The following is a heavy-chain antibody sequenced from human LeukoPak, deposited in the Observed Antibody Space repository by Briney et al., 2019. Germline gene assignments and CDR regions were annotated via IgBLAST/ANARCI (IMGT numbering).Heavy chain of an antibody. V-gene: IGHV3-33*01. Sequence: GGSLRLSCAASGFTFSSYGMHWVRQAPGKGLEWVAVISYDGSNKYYADSVKGRFTISRGNSKNTLYLQMNSLRAEDTAVYYCARDFQVVAAYIWFDPWGQGTLVT. D-gene: IGHD2-15*01. CDR3: ARDFQVVAAYIWFDP. CDR1: GFTFSSYG. CDR2: ISYDGSNK. J-gene: IGHJ5*02.